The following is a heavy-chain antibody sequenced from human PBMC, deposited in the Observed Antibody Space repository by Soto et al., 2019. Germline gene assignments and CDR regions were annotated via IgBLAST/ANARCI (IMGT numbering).Heavy chain of an antibody. V-gene: IGHV3-30*18. J-gene: IGHJ4*02. CDR2: ISYDGSNK. CDR1: GFTFSSYA. D-gene: IGHD6-13*01. CDR3: AKDRPGIAAAGTLDY. Sequence: GGSLRLSCAASGFTFSSYAMSWVRQAPGKGLEWVAVISYDGSNKYYADSVKGRFTISRDNSKNTLYLQMNSLRAEDTAVYYCAKDRPGIAAAGTLDYWGQGTLVTVSS.